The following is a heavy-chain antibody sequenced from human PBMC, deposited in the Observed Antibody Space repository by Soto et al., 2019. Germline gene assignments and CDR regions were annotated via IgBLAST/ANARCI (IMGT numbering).Heavy chain of an antibody. D-gene: IGHD2-2*01. CDR2: IIPIFGTA. CDR3: AREGCSSTSCYYSALEWSNWFDP. V-gene: IGHV1-69*13. J-gene: IGHJ5*02. CDR1: GGTFSSYA. Sequence: ASVKVSCKASGGTFSSYAISWVRQAPGQGLEWMGGIIPIFGTANYAQKFQGRVTITADESTSTAYMELSSLRSEDTAVHYCAREGCSSTSCYYSALEWSNWFDPWGLGTLVTVSS.